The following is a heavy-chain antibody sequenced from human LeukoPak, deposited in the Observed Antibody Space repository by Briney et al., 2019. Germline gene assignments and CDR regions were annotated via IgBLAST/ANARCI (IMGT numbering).Heavy chain of an antibody. CDR2: IYSGGST. Sequence: PGGSLRLSCAAPGFTVSSNYMNRVRQAPGKGLEWVSVIYSGGSTYYADSVKGRFTISRDNSKNTLYLQMNSLRAEDTAVYYCARDLGTWRDYWGQGTLVTVSS. V-gene: IGHV3-66*01. CDR3: ARDLGTWRDY. D-gene: IGHD3-16*01. CDR1: GFTVSSNY. J-gene: IGHJ4*02.